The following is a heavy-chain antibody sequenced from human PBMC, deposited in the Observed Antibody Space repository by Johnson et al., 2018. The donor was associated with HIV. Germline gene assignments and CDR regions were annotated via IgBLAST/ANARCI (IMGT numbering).Heavy chain of an antibody. Sequence: VQLVESGGGVVRPGGSLRLSCAASGFTFDDYGMSWVRQAPGKGLEWVSGITLNGGSTGYADSVKGRFTISRDNAKNSLYLQMNSLRAEDTALYYCARDFGLEWELDGAFDIWGQGTMVTVSS. CDR3: ARDFGLEWELDGAFDI. D-gene: IGHD1-26*01. V-gene: IGHV3-20*04. J-gene: IGHJ3*02. CDR1: GFTFDDYG. CDR2: ITLNGGST.